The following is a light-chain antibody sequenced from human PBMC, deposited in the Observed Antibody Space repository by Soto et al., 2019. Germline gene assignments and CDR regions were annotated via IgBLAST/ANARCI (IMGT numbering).Light chain of an antibody. CDR1: QSVRNN. V-gene: IGKV3-15*01. CDR3: QQYNKWPPWT. Sequence: EIVITQSPATLSVSPGEGATLFCRASQSVRNNLAWYQQKAGLAPRLLIYAVSTRATGIPARFSGNGSETEFTLTISSLQSDDFAHYYCQQYNKWPPWTFGQGTKVDIK. J-gene: IGKJ1*01. CDR2: AVS.